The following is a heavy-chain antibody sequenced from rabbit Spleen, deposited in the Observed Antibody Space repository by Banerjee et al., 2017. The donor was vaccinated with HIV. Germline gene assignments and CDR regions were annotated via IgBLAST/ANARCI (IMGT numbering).Heavy chain of an antibody. J-gene: IGHJ6*01. CDR3: ARDTGSSFSSYGMDL. V-gene: IGHV1S45*01. CDR2: IAGSSSGFT. CDR1: GADFSSIQY. D-gene: IGHD8-1*01. Sequence: QEQVVESGGGLVKPGGTLTLTCKSSGADFSSIQYMCWVRQAPGKGLEWISCIAGSSSGFTYSATWAKGRFTCSKTSSTTVTLQMTSLTVADTATYFCARDTGSSFSSYGMDLWGPGTLVTVS.